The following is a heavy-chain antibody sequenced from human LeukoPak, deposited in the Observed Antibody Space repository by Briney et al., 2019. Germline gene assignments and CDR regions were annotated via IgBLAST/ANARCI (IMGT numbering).Heavy chain of an antibody. V-gene: IGHV3-23*01. Sequence: GGSLRLSCAVSGFTYSVYAMSWVRQAPGKGLEWVSAISGSGGSTYYADSVKGRFTISRDNSKNTLYLQMNSLRAEDTAVYYCAKDMYYDSSNCVDYWGQGTLVTVSS. CDR1: GFTYSVYA. CDR3: AKDMYYDSSNCVDY. J-gene: IGHJ4*02. CDR2: ISGSGGST. D-gene: IGHD3-22*01.